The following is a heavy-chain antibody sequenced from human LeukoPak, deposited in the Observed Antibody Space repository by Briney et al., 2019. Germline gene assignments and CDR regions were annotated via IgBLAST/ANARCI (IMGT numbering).Heavy chain of an antibody. J-gene: IGHJ3*02. Sequence: GGSLRLSCAASGFTFSSYSMNWVRQAPGKGLEWVSYISSSSSTIYYADSVKGRFTISRDNAKISLYLQMNSLRAEDTAVYYCARDTDYYDSSDDIWGQGTMVTVSS. CDR1: GFTFSSYS. CDR3: ARDTDYYDSSDDI. CDR2: ISSSSSTI. V-gene: IGHV3-48*04. D-gene: IGHD3-22*01.